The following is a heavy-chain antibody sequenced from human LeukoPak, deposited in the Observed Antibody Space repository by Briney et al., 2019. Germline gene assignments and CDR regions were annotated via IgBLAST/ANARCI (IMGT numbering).Heavy chain of an antibody. J-gene: IGHJ6*02. Sequence: GGSLRLSCAASGFTFSDLWMTWVRQAPGKGPEWVATIERDGSVKYYVDSVKGRFTISRDNADNSLYLQMNSLRGEDTAVYYCARAGAGYDGSGYYQVHYYGMDVWGQGTTVTVSS. CDR3: ARAGAGYDGSGYYQVHYYGMDV. V-gene: IGHV3-7*04. CDR2: IERDGSVK. D-gene: IGHD3-22*01. CDR1: GFTFSDLW.